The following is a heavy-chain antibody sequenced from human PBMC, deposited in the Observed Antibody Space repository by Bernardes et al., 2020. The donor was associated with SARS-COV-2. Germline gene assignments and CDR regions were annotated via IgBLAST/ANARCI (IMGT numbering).Heavy chain of an antibody. D-gene: IGHD2-21*01. CDR3: AGSSCGIDCYIGGLRSWDYGMDV. CDR1: GASISSTNYS. Sequence: SETLSLTCTVSGASISSTNYSWGWIRQSPGKGLEWIGSVYSSGSSYYNPSLQSRVRASVDPSKNQISLRLSFVTAADTAVYYCAGSSCGIDCYIGGLRSWDYGMDVWSQGTTVTVAS. CDR2: VYSSGSS. J-gene: IGHJ6*02. V-gene: IGHV4-39*01.